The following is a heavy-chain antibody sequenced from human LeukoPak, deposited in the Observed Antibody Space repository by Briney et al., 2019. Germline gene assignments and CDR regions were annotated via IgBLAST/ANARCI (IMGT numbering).Heavy chain of an antibody. CDR2: IYSGGST. CDR1: GFTVSNNY. D-gene: IGHD4-17*01. V-gene: IGHV3-66*01. CDR3: AKIMVTTAKSFDY. Sequence: GGSLRLSCAASGFTVSNNYMSWVRQAPGKGLEWVSLIYSGGSTSYADSVKGRFTISRDNSKNTLYLQMNSLRAEDTAVYYCAKIMVTTAKSFDYWGQGTLVSVSS. J-gene: IGHJ4*02.